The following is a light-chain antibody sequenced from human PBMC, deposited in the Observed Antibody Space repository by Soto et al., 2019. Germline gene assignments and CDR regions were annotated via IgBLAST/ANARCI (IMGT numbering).Light chain of an antibody. CDR3: QQYGSSPWT. V-gene: IGKV3-20*01. J-gene: IGKJ1*01. CDR2: GAS. Sequence: EIVLTQSPGTLSMSPGERATLSCRASQSVSSSYLAWYQQKPGQAPRLLIYGASSRATGIPVRFSGSGSGTDFTLTTSRLETEDFAVYYCQQYGSSPWTFGLGTKVEIK. CDR1: QSVSSSY.